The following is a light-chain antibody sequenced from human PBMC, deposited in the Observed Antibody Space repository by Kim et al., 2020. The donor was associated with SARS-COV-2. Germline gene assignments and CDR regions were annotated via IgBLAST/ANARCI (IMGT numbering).Light chain of an antibody. CDR1: SSDVGGFSY. CDR3: SSYAGSNNFV. CDR2: EVD. V-gene: IGLV2-8*01. Sequence: QSALTQPPSASGSPGQSVTISCTGTSSDVGGFSYVSWYQQHPGKAPKLMIYEVDRRPSGVPDRFYGSKSGNTASLTVSGLQTEDEADYYCSSYAGSNNFVFGGGTKLTVL. J-gene: IGLJ2*01.